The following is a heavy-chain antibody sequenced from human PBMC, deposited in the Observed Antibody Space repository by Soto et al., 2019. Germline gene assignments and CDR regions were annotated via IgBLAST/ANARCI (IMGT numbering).Heavy chain of an antibody. D-gene: IGHD2-15*01. CDR3: ASVYCSSRTCPYGTDV. V-gene: IGHV4-59*01. CDR2: IDYSGST. CDR1: GGSISGFH. Sequence: NPSETLSLTCTVSGGSISGFHWSWIRQPPGKGLEWIGYIDYSGSTNYNPALKSRVTLSVDTSKNQFSLKLSSVNAADTAVYYCASVYCSSRTCPYGTDVWGQGTTVTAP. J-gene: IGHJ6*02.